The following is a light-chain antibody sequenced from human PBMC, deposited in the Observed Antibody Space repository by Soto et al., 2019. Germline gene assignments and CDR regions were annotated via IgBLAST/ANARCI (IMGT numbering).Light chain of an antibody. CDR3: QQYHSYRT. CDR1: QRISSW. Sequence: DIQMTQSPSTLSASVGDRVTITCRASQRISSWLAWYQQKPGKAPKLLIYDASSLESEVPQRFSGSGSGTEFTLTISSLQTDDFSTYYRQQYHSYRTLGQGTKVDSK. CDR2: DAS. J-gene: IGKJ1*01. V-gene: IGKV1-5*01.